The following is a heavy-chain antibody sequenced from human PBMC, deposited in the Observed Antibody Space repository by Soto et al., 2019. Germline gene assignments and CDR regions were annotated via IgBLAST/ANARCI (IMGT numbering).Heavy chain of an antibody. V-gene: IGHV1-18*01. Sequence: QVQLVQSGAEVKKPGASVKVSCKASGYTFTSYGISWVRQAPGQGLEWMGWISAYNGNTNYAQKLQGRVTMTTDTSTSTAYMELRSLRSDDTAVYYCATRRSGGHYFPSPVGAFDIWGQGTTVTVS. CDR1: GYTFTSYG. J-gene: IGHJ3*02. CDR3: ATRRSGGHYFPSPVGAFDI. CDR2: ISAYNGNT. D-gene: IGHD3-22*01.